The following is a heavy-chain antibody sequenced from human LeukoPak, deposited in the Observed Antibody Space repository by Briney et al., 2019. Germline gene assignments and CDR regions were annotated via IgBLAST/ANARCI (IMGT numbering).Heavy chain of an antibody. CDR1: GGSISSYY. CDR3: ARQGYSAYEILDY. CDR2: IYYSGST. D-gene: IGHD5-12*01. V-gene: IGHV4-59*08. J-gene: IGHJ4*02. Sequence: SETLSLTCAVSGGSISSYYWSWIRQPPGKGLEWIGYIYYSGSTNYSPSLKSRVTISVDTSKNQFSLKLSSVTAADTAVYYCARQGYSAYEILDYWGQGTLVTVSS.